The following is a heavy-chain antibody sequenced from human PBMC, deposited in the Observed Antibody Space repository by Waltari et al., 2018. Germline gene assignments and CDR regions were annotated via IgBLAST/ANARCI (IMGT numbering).Heavy chain of an antibody. J-gene: IGHJ3*02. Sequence: QGQLVESGGGVVQPGKSLSLSCAASVFFFCTYTMYWVRQAPGKGLEWVSTISYDGDSKYYADSVKGRLTVYRDNSKNTLHVQMNGLRPEDSGLYYCARSYGGEAFDIWGLGTKVIVSS. CDR2: ISYDGDSK. CDR1: VFFFCTYT. V-gene: IGHV3-30-3*01. CDR3: ARSYGGEAFDI. D-gene: IGHD2-21*01.